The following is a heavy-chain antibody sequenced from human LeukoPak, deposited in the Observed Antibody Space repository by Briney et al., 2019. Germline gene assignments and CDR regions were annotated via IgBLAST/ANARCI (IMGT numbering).Heavy chain of an antibody. Sequence: GGSLRLSCAASGFTFSSYSMNWVRQAPGKGLEWVSSISSSSSYIYYADSVKGRFTISRDYAKNSLYLQMNSLRAEDTAVYYCAAGIAATAPFDYWGQGTLVTVSS. D-gene: IGHD6-13*01. CDR2: ISSSSSYI. CDR1: GFTFSSYS. V-gene: IGHV3-21*01. J-gene: IGHJ4*02. CDR3: AAGIAATAPFDY.